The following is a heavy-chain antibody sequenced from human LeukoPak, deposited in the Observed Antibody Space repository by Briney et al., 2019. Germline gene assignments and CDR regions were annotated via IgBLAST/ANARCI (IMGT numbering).Heavy chain of an antibody. J-gene: IGHJ4*02. V-gene: IGHV4-59*08. CDR3: ASTEWNYAR. CDR2: IDYSGST. D-gene: IGHD1-7*01. CDR1: GASISNYY. Sequence: ASETLSLTCAVSGASISNYYWSWIRQPPGKGLEWIGYIDYSGSTNYSPSLKSRVTISLDTSRTQFSLKLTSVTAADTAIYYCASTEWNYARWGQGTLVTVSS.